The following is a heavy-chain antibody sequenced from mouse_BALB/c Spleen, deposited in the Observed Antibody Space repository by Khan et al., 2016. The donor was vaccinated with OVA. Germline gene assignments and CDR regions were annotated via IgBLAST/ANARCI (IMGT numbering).Heavy chain of an antibody. J-gene: IGHJ4*01. V-gene: IGHV1S56*01. CDR2: IFPGDGTT. CDR3: ARRMGSMDY. CDR1: GYTFTSYD. Sequence: QVQLQQSGAEVVKSGASVKLSCKASGYTFTSYDLNWVRQRPEQGLEWIGWIFPGDGTTKYNEKFKGKATLTTDKSSSTAYIQLSRRTSEDSAVYFCARRMGSMDYWGQGTSVTVSS. D-gene: IGHD2-3*01.